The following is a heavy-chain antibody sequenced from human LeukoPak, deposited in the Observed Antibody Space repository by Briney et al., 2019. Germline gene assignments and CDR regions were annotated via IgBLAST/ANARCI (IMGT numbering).Heavy chain of an antibody. V-gene: IGHV4-39*01. J-gene: IGHJ5*02. Sequence: SETLSLTFTLSGCSISSRNYYWTGIRQPPGKGLEGIGTIYYSGNNYHNPSLKSRVTISVDTSKNQFSLKLSSVTAADTAVYYCARQASSSWFARFDPWGQGTLVTVSS. CDR3: ARQASSSWFARFDP. D-gene: IGHD6-13*01. CDR2: IYYSGNN. CDR1: GCSISSRNYY.